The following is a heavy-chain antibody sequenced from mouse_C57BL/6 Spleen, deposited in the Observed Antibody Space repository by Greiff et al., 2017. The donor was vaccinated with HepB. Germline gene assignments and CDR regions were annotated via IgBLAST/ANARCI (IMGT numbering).Heavy chain of an antibody. CDR2: IYPRSGNT. D-gene: IGHD3-2*02. J-gene: IGHJ2*01. CDR1: GYTFTSYG. CDR3: ARSAGDSSGYRYY. V-gene: IGHV1-81*01. Sequence: QVQLQQSGAELARPGASVKLSCKASGYTFTSYGISWVKQRTGQGLEWIGEIYPRSGNTYYNEKFKGKATLTADKSSSSAYMELRSLTSEDSAVYFCARSAGDSSGYRYYWGQGTTLTVSS.